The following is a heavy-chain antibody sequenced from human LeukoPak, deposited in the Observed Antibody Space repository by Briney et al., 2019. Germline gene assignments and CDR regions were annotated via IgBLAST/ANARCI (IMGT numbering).Heavy chain of an antibody. CDR3: ARDVLEAYYFDY. CDR1: GGSISGYI. Sequence: SETLSLTCTVSGGSISGYIWSWIRQPPGKGLEWIAYIYDNGNTNYNPSLKSRVTIALDTSKTQFSLRLNSVTAADTAVYYCARDVLEAYYFDYWGQGTLVTVSS. J-gene: IGHJ4*02. D-gene: IGHD1-1*01. V-gene: IGHV4-59*12. CDR2: IYDNGNT.